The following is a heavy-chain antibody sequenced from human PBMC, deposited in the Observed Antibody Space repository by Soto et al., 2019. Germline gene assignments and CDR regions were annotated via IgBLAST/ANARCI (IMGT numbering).Heavy chain of an antibody. Sequence: EVQVLESGGGLVQPGGSLRLSCATSGFAFSTYAMTWVRQAPGKGLEWVSVISPSGGTTHYADSVKGRFTISRDNSNNTLFLQMNSLRVEDTAVYYCARDPPATRHGMDVWGQGTTVTVSS. CDR3: ARDPPATRHGMDV. J-gene: IGHJ6*02. V-gene: IGHV3-23*01. CDR2: ISPSGGTT. CDR1: GFAFSTYA.